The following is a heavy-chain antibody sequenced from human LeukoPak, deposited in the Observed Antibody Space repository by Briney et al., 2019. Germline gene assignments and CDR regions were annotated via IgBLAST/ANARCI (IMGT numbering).Heavy chain of an antibody. Sequence: PSGTLSLTCAVSGGSISSSNWWSWVRQPPWKGLEWIGEIYHSGSTNYNPSLKSRVTISVDKSKNQFSLKLSSVTAADTAVYYCARDGSDYYDSSGYYPGGAFDIWGQGTMVTVSS. D-gene: IGHD3-22*01. CDR3: ARDGSDYYDSSGYYPGGAFDI. CDR2: IYHSGST. CDR1: GGSISSSNW. V-gene: IGHV4-4*02. J-gene: IGHJ3*02.